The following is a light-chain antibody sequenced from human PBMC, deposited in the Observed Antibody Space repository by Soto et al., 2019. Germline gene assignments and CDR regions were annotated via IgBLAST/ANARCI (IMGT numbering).Light chain of an antibody. Sequence: EIVLTQSPATLSLSPGERATLSCRASQSVSSYLAWYQQKPGQAPRLLIFDASNMATGIPARFSGRGSGTVFIRAISSLEPEDVAVYYCQQRGDWTLTFGGGTKVEIK. V-gene: IGKV3-11*01. CDR1: QSVSSY. J-gene: IGKJ4*01. CDR2: DAS. CDR3: QQRGDWTLT.